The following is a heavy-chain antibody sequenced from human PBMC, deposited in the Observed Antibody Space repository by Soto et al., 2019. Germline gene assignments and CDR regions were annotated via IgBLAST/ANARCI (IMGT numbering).Heavy chain of an antibody. CDR2: IDYSVTA. Sequence: ETLSLTCIASYGSNRVSRVFWGWVRQPPGKGLELIGNIDYSVTAYFNPYLGTRVTFPVDTSKNQFSLTLYSVTAADTAVYYGARTTGRHLDLWGRGIRSTVAS. J-gene: IGHJ4*02. CDR1: YGSNRVSRVF. V-gene: IGHV4-39*01. CDR3: ARTTGRHLDL. D-gene: IGHD4-4*01.